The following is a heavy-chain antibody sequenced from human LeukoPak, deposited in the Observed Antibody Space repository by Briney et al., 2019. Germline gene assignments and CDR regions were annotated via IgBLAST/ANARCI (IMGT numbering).Heavy chain of an antibody. Sequence: ASVKVSCKASGYTFTSYDINWVRQATGQGLEWMGWMNPNSGNTGYAQKFQGRVTITRNTSISTAYMELSSLRSEDTAVYYCARARYCSSTSCPGFDPWGQGTQVTVSS. CDR2: MNPNSGNT. CDR1: GYTFTSYD. D-gene: IGHD2-2*01. V-gene: IGHV1-8*03. CDR3: ARARYCSSTSCPGFDP. J-gene: IGHJ5*02.